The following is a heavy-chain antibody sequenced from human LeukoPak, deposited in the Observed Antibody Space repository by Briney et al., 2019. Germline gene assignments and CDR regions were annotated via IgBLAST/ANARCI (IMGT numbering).Heavy chain of an antibody. Sequence: GGSLRLSCAASGFTFDDSGMSWVRQAPGKGLEWVSGINWSGASTGYADSVKGRFTISRDNAKNSLYLQMNSLRAEDTALYYCAREGVVPAAILFDYWGQGTLVTVSS. D-gene: IGHD2-2*02. CDR2: INWSGAST. CDR1: GFTFDDSG. J-gene: IGHJ4*02. CDR3: AREGVVPAAILFDY. V-gene: IGHV3-20*04.